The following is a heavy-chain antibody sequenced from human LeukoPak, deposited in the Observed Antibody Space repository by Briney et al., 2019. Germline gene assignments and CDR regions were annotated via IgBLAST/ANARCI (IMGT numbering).Heavy chain of an antibody. CDR3: ASLRSSSRVGETVEDY. CDR2: IFHTGST. Sequence: SETLSLTCSVSGYSFSSGFYWGWIRQPPGKGLEWIGSIFHTGSTYYNPSLKSRVTISVDKSKNQFSLKLSSVTAADTAVYYCASLRSSSRVGETVEDYWGQGTLVTVSS. D-gene: IGHD6-6*01. CDR1: GYSFSSGFY. J-gene: IGHJ4*02. V-gene: IGHV4-38-2*02.